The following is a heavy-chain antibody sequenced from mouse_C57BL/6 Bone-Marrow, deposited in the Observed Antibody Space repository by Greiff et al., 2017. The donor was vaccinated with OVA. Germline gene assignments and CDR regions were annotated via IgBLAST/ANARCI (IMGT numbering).Heavy chain of an antibody. D-gene: IGHD2-3*01. CDR2: ISSGGDYI. J-gene: IGHJ2*01. V-gene: IGHV5-9-1*02. CDR1: GFTFSSYA. CDR3: TRDRWLLSFDY. Sequence: EVKLVESGEGLVKPGGSLKLSCAASGFTFSSYAMSWVRQTPEKRLEWVAYISSGGDYIYYADTVKGRFTISRDNARNTLYLQMSSLQSEDTAKYYCTRDRWLLSFDYWGQGTTLTVSS.